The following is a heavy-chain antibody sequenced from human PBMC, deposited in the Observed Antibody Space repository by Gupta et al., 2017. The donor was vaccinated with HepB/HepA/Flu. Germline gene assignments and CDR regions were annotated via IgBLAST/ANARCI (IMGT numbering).Heavy chain of an antibody. J-gene: IGHJ1*01. D-gene: IGHD1-7*01. CDR2: IKQDGSEK. CDR3: ASLKGGTTNFGS. Sequence: EVQLVESGGGLVQPGGSLRLSCAASGFTFSDSWMAWVRQAPGKELEWVANIKQDGSEKQYVDSVKGRLTISRDNAKSSLHLEMNNVRAEDTAVYYCASLKGGTTNFGSWGQGTLVTVSS. V-gene: IGHV3-7*01. CDR1: GFTFSDSW.